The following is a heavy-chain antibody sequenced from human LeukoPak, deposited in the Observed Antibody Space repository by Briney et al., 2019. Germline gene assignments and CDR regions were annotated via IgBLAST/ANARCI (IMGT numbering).Heavy chain of an antibody. D-gene: IGHD6-6*01. J-gene: IGHJ4*02. V-gene: IGHV4-59*01. CDR2: IYYSGTT. CDR3: ARWASSSSLFDS. Sequence: SETLSLTCTVSGGSISTYYWSWFRQPPGKGLEWIGYIYYSGTTYYNPSLKRRVTISVDTSKNHFSLKMRSMTAADTAVYYCARWASSSSLFDSWGQGTLVTVSS. CDR1: GGSISTYY.